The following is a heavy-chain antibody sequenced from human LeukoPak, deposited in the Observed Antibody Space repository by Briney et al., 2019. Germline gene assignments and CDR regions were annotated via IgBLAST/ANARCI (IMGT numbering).Heavy chain of an antibody. CDR3: ARGRVTRTTLTTQYYFDY. V-gene: IGHV4-31*03. D-gene: IGHD4-17*01. CDR2: IYYSGST. J-gene: IGHJ4*02. Sequence: SQTLSLTCTVSGGSISSGGYYWSWIRQHPGKGLEWIGYIYYSGSTYYNPSLKSRVTISVDTSKNQFSLKLSSVTAADTAVYYCARGRVTRTTLTTQYYFDYWGQGTLVTVSS. CDR1: GGSISSGGYY.